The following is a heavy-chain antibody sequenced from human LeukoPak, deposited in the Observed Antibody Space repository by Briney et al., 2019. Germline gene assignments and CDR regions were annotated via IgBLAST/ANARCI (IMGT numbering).Heavy chain of an antibody. J-gene: IGHJ4*02. CDR2: ISSSSSTI. CDR3: ARTKYSSSWYSVDY. D-gene: IGHD6-13*01. V-gene: IGHV3-48*01. Sequence: GGSLRLSCAASGFTVSSNYMSWVRQAPGKGLEWVSYISSSSSTIYYADSVKGRFTISRDNAKYSLYLQMNSLRAEDTAVYYCARTKYSSSWYSVDYWGQGTLVTVSS. CDR1: GFTVSSNY.